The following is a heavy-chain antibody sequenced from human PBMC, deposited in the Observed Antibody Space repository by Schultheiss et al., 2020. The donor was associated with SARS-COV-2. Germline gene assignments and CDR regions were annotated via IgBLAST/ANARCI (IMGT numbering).Heavy chain of an antibody. D-gene: IGHD3-3*01. CDR3: ARDLRFLEHKGAFDI. J-gene: IGHJ3*02. Sequence: SETLSLTCAVSGYSISSGYYWSWIRQPPGKGLEWIGSIYYSGSTYYNPSLKSRVTISVDTSKNQFSLKLSSVTAADTAVYYCARDLRFLEHKGAFDIWGQGTMVTVSS. V-gene: IGHV4-38-2*02. CDR1: GYSISSGYY. CDR2: IYYSGST.